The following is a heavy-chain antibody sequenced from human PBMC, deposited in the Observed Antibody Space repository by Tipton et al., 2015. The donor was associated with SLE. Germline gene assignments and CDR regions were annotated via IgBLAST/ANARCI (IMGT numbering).Heavy chain of an antibody. J-gene: IGHJ6*02. V-gene: IGHV4-38-2*02. D-gene: IGHD3-22*01. CDR3: ARHYYDGRNFPPGTF. CDR2: FYHSGNT. CDR1: RYSISSGYY. Sequence: TLFLTCIVSRYSISSGYYWGWMRQAPGKELEWIGSFYHSGNTYYNPSLTSRVTISADTSKNQFSLKLSSVTAADTAEYYCARHYYDGRNFPPGTFWGQGTTVTVSS.